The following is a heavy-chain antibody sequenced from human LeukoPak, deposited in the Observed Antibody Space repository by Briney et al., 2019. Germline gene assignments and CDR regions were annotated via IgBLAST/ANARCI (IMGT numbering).Heavy chain of an antibody. Sequence: GKTFCIARMNMAREAPWLKKEWVGPIKSKGDGETRDYAAPVKDRFIISRDDSKNMLYLQMNSLKTEDTAIYYCAAVGEWLSNAFNLWGQGTMVTVSA. J-gene: IGHJ3*01. CDR2: IKSKGDGETR. CDR3: AAVGEWLSNAFNL. V-gene: IGHV3-15*01. CDR1: GKTFCIAR. D-gene: IGHD3-22*01.